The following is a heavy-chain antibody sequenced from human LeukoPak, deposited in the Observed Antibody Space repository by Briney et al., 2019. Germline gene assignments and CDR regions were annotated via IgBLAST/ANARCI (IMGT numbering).Heavy chain of an antibody. CDR2: IYYSGST. V-gene: IGHV4-39*07. CDR1: GGSISSSSYY. J-gene: IGHJ4*02. CDR3: ARYAGLRYLDY. D-gene: IGHD3-9*01. Sequence: SETLSLTCTVSGGSISSSSYYWGWIRQPPGKGLEWIGSIYYSGSTYYNPSLKSRVTISVDTSKNQFSLKLSSVTAADTAVYYFARYAGLRYLDYWGQGTLVTVSS.